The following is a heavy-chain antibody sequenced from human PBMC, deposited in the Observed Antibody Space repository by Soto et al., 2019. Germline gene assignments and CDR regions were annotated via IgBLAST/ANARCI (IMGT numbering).Heavy chain of an antibody. CDR2: IDWDDDK. J-gene: IGHJ6*03. D-gene: IGHD2-8*01. V-gene: IGHV2-70*11. CDR1: GFSLSTSGMC. Sequence: GSGPTLVNPTQTLTLTCTFSGFSLSTSGMCVSWIRQPPGKALEWLARIDWDDDKYYSTSLKTRLTISKDTSKNQVVLTMTNMDPVDTATYYCARNLGYCTNGVCPPDYYYYMDVWGKGTTVTVSS. CDR3: ARNLGYCTNGVCPPDYYYYMDV.